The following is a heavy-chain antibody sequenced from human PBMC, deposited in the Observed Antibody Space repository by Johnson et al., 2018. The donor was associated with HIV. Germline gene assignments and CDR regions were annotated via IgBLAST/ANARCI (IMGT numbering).Heavy chain of an antibody. CDR1: GFTFDDCD. V-gene: IGHV3-20*04. CDR2: INWNGDST. D-gene: IGHD2-15*01. CDR3: AREGEYCTGGSCYNAFDI. Sequence: VQLVESGGGVVRPGGSLRLSCAASGFTFDDCDMSWVRQAPGKGLEWVSGINWNGDSTGYADSLMGRFTISRDNAKKSLYLQLNSLRADDTALYYCAREGEYCTGGSCYNAFDIWGQGTMVIVSS. J-gene: IGHJ3*02.